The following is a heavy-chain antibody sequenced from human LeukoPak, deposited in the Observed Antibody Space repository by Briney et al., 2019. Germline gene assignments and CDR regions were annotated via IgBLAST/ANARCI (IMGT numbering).Heavy chain of an antibody. D-gene: IGHD6-6*01. J-gene: IGHJ4*02. CDR2: INSNGGIT. CDR1: GFTFSSYA. CDR3: VKGVAARLDY. Sequence: GGSLRLSCSASGFTFSSYAMHWVRQAPGKGLEYVSAINSNGGITFYADSMKGRFTISRDDSKNTLYLQMSSLRAEDTAIYYCVKGVAARLDYWGKGTLVTVSS. V-gene: IGHV3-64D*09.